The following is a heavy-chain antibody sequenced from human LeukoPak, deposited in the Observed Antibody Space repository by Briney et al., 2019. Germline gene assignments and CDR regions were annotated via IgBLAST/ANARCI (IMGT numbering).Heavy chain of an antibody. D-gene: IGHD3-22*01. J-gene: IGHJ4*02. CDR2: ISGSGGST. CDR3: AKVGSSGYYFDY. CDR1: GFTFSSYA. V-gene: IGHV3-23*01. Sequence: GGSLRLSCAASGFTFSSYAMSWVRQAPGKGLEWVSAISGSGGSTYYADSVKGRFTISRDNSKNTPYLQMNSLRAEDTAVYYCAKVGSSGYYFDYWGQGTLVTVSS.